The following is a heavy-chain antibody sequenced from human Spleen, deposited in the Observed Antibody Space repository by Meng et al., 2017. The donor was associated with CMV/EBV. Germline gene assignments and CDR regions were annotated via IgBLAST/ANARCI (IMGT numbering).Heavy chain of an antibody. CDR3: ARARDYQLPPGFDP. CDR2: ISYDGSNK. CDR1: GFTFSSYA. Sequence: LSLTCAASGFTFSSYAMHWVRQAPGKGLEWVAVISYDGSNKYYADSVKGRFTISRDNSKNTLYLQMNSLRAEDTAVYYCARARDYQLPPGFDPWGQGTLVTVSS. V-gene: IGHV3-30-3*01. J-gene: IGHJ5*02. D-gene: IGHD2-2*01.